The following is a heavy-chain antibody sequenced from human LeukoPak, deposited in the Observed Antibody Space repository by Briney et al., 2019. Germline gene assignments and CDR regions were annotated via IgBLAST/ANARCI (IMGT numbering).Heavy chain of an antibody. Sequence: PGGSLRLSCTASGFTFSNNAMGWVRQAPGKGLEWVSAISGSGGSTYYADSVKGRFTISRDNSKNTLYLQMNSLRAEDTAVYYCARSGRDGYREEPDYWGQGTLVTVSS. CDR1: GFTFSNNA. J-gene: IGHJ4*02. D-gene: IGHD5-24*01. CDR3: ARSGRDGYREEPDY. V-gene: IGHV3-23*01. CDR2: ISGSGGST.